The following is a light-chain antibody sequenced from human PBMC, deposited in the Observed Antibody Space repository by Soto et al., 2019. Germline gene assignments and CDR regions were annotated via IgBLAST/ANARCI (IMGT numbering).Light chain of an antibody. J-gene: IGKJ1*01. CDR1: QGISNC. CDR3: QQDTSFPRT. Sequence: DIQMTQSPSSVSASVGERVTITCRASQGISNCLAWYQQKPGKAPKLLIYSASSLQNGFPSRFSGSGSGTEFTLNSTSLQPEYFATYSCQQDTSFPRTFGQGTKVEVK. V-gene: IGKV1-12*01. CDR2: SAS.